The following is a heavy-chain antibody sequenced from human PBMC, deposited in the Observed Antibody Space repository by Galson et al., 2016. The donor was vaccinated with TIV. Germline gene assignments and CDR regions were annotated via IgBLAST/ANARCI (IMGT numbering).Heavy chain of an antibody. CDR2: INYGGSPK. V-gene: IGHV3-11*01. Sequence: SLRLSCAASGFTIIDYYMTWIRQAPGKGLEWLSYINYGGSPKYDVDSMKGRLTTSRDIGKNSLFLDMKSLTVEDTAVYYCARYGGDHYGLDVWGQGTRVTVSS. CDR3: ARYGGDHYGLDV. J-gene: IGHJ6*02. CDR1: GFTIIDYY. D-gene: IGHD2-21*02.